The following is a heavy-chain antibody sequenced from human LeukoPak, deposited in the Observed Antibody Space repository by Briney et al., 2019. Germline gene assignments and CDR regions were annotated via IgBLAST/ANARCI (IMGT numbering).Heavy chain of an antibody. CDR2: ISGSGGST. V-gene: IGHV3-23*01. CDR3: ATESSLSN. CDR1: GFTFSSYA. D-gene: IGHD3-16*02. Sequence: YPGGSLRLSCAASGFTFSSYAMSWVRQAPGKGLEWVSAISGSGGSTYYADSVKGRFTISRDNSKNTLFLQMNSLRPEDAAVYYCATESSLSNWGHGTLVTVSS. J-gene: IGHJ4*01.